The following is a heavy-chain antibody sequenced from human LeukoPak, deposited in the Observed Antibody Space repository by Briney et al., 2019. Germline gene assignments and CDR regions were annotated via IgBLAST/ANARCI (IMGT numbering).Heavy chain of an antibody. Sequence: SVKVSCKASGGTFSSYAISWVRQAPGQGLEWMGGIIPIFGTANYAQKFQGRVTITADKSTSTAYMELSSLRSEDTAVYYCAKEGFYCSGGSCYSFYYYYMDVWGKGTTVTVSS. CDR2: IIPIFGTA. J-gene: IGHJ6*03. D-gene: IGHD2-15*01. CDR3: AKEGFYCSGGSCYSFYYYYMDV. V-gene: IGHV1-69*06. CDR1: GGTFSSYA.